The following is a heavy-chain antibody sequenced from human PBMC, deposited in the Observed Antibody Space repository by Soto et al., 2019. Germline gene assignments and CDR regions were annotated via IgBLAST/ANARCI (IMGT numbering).Heavy chain of an antibody. D-gene: IGHD1-26*01. CDR2: ISGSGGST. CDR3: VTVGATTGWFDP. J-gene: IGHJ5*02. Sequence: KAPGKGLEWVSAISGSGGSTYYADSVKGRFTISRDNSKNTLYLQMNSLRAEDTAVYYCVTVGATTGWFDPWGQGTLVTVSS. V-gene: IGHV3-23*01.